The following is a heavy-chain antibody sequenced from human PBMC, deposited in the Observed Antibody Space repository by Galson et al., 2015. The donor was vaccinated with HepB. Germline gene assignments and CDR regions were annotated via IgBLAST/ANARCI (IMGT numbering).Heavy chain of an antibody. J-gene: IGHJ4*02. D-gene: IGHD6-19*01. Sequence: SLRLSCAASGFSFNDYGLHWVRQAPGKGLEWLSVIWRGEGSNTYYADSVKGRFTVTRDNTKRTLYLQMNSLRVEDTAIYYCATERRHNTGWLALDSWGQGALVTVSS. CDR2: IWRGEGSNT. CDR3: ATERRHNTGWLALDS. CDR1: GFSFNDYG. V-gene: IGHV3-33*01.